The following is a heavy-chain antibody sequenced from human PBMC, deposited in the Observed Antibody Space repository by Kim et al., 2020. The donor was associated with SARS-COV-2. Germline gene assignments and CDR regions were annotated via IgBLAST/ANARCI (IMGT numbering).Heavy chain of an antibody. Sequence: NTALKSRVTISVDKSKNQLSLKLSSVTAADTAVYYCARHAGSSSVANFDYWGQGTLVTVSS. V-gene: IGHV4-39*01. CDR3: ARHAGSSSVANFDY. J-gene: IGHJ4*02. D-gene: IGHD6-13*01.